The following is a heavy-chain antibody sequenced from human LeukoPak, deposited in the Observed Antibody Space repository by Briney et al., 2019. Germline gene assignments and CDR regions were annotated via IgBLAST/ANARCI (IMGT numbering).Heavy chain of an antibody. V-gene: IGHV1-18*01. D-gene: IGHD2-2*01. Sequence: ASVKVSCKASGYTFTSYGISWVRQAPGQGLEWMGWISAYNGNTNYAQKLQGRVTMTTDTSTSTAYMELWSLRSDDTAVYYCARLDIVVVPTHNWFDPWGQGTLVTVSS. CDR1: GYTFTSYG. J-gene: IGHJ5*02. CDR2: ISAYNGNT. CDR3: ARLDIVVVPTHNWFDP.